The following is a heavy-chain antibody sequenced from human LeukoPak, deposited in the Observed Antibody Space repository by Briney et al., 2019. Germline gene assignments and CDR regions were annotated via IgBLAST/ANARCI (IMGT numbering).Heavy chain of an antibody. CDR3: AQNPF. Sequence: PGGSLRLSCAASGFTFSSYATHWVRQAPGKGLEWVAVISYDGSNKYYADSVKGRFTISRDNSKNTLYLQMNSLRAEDTAVYYCAQNPFWGQGTTVTVSS. V-gene: IGHV3-30-3*01. J-gene: IGHJ6*02. CDR1: GFTFSSYA. CDR2: ISYDGSNK.